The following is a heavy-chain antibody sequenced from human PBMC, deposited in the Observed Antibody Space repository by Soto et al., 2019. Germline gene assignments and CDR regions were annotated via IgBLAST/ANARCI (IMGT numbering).Heavy chain of an antibody. CDR2: ISGSGGST. D-gene: IGHD3-10*01. CDR3: AKGPMVRGVITDYFDY. J-gene: IGHJ4*02. V-gene: IGHV3-23*01. CDR1: GFTFSSYA. Sequence: GGSLRLSCAASGFTFSSYAMSWVRQAPGKGLEWVSAISGSGGSTYYADSVKGRFTISRDNSKNTLYLQMNSLRAKDTAVYYCAKGPMVRGVITDYFDYWGQGTLVTVSS.